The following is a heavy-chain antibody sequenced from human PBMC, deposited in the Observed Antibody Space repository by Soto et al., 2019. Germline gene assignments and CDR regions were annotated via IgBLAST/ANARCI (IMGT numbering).Heavy chain of an antibody. CDR1: GGSISSYY. J-gene: IGHJ6*02. Sequence: SETLSLTCTVSGGSISSYYWSWIRQPPGKGLEWIGYIYYSGSTHYNPPLKSRVTISVGTPKNQFSLKLSSVTAAAPAVSYCARLVGRYSGSWCPSDSNPGRDVWGQGATVAVSS. CDR3: ARLVGRYSGSWCPSDSNPGRDV. CDR2: IYYSGST. D-gene: IGHD6-13*01. V-gene: IGHV4-59*01.